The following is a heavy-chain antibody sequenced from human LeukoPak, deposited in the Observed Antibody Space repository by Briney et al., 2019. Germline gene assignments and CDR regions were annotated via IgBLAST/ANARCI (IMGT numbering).Heavy chain of an antibody. D-gene: IGHD3-9*01. Sequence: PSVTLSLTCTVSGGSITGISYYWDWLRQPPGKELEWIGRNYQTGNADYNPSIKSRVIISVDTPNNQFSLRLSSVTAADTAVYYCARGLDYMDVWGKGITVSVSS. CDR1: GGSITGISYY. J-gene: IGHJ6*03. CDR2: NYQTGNA. V-gene: IGHV4-39*02. CDR3: ARGLDYMDV.